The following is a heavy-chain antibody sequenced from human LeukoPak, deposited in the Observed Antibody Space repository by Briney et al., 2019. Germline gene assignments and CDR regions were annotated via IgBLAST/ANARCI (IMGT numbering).Heavy chain of an antibody. Sequence: SETLSLTCTVSGGSIRISDYFWAWIRQPPGKGLEWIGSMSSSGSTFYNPSLKSRVTISLDTSKNQFSLKLRSVTAADTAVYYCARLYGSSSIDYWGQGTLVTVSS. J-gene: IGHJ4*02. CDR2: MSSSGST. V-gene: IGHV4-39*07. D-gene: IGHD6-6*01. CDR1: GGSIRISDYF. CDR3: ARLYGSSSIDY.